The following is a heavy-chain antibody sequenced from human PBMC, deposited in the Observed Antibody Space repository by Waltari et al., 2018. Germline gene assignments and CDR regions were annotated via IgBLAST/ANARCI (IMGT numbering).Heavy chain of an antibody. CDR2: IKQDGSEK. V-gene: IGHV3-7*01. J-gene: IGHJ5*02. Sequence: EVQLLESGGGLVQPGGSLRLSCAASGFPFSSYWMSWVRQAPGKGLEWVANIKQDGSEKYYVDSVKGRFTISRDNAKNSLYLQMNSLRAEDTAVYYCARDHLYGGPNWFDPWGQGTLVTVSS. D-gene: IGHD3-10*01. CDR3: ARDHLYGGPNWFDP. CDR1: GFPFSSYW.